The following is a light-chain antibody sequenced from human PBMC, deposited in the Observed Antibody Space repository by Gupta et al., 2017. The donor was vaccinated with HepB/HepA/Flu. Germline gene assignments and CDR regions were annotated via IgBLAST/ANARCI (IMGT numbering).Light chain of an antibody. CDR1: QSLLHSSGNNH. Sequence: DIVMTQSPVSLRVTPGEPASIACRSSQSLLHSSGNNHLDWYLQKPGQSPQLLIYLGSNRASGVPDRFSGSGSGTDVTLKISRVEAEDVGVYYCMQALQAPRTFGQGTKVEIK. CDR3: MQALQAPRT. V-gene: IGKV2-28*01. CDR2: LGS. J-gene: IGKJ2*02.